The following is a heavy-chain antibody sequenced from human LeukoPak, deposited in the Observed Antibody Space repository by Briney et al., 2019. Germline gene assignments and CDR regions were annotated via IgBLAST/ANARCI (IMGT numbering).Heavy chain of an antibody. CDR1: GGSISSYY. V-gene: IGHV4-59*08. D-gene: IGHD6-13*01. CDR2: IYSSGST. CDR3: ARQYSSSTSFDH. Sequence: PSETLSLTCTVSGGSISSYYWSWIRQPPGKGLEWIGYIYSSGSTNYNPSLKSRVTISVDTSKNQFSLKLSSVTAADTAVYYCARQYSSSTSFDHWGQGTLVTVSS. J-gene: IGHJ5*02.